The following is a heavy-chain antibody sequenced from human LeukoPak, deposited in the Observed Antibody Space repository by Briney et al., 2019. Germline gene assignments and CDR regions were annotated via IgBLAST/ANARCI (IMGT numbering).Heavy chain of an antibody. V-gene: IGHV1-18*04. Sequence: ASVKVSCKASGYTFTSYGISWVRQAPGQGVEWMGWISAYNGNTNYAQKLQGRVTMTTDTSTSTAYMELRSLRSDDTAVYYCAREITMVRGVPLYYFDYWGQGTLVTVSS. CDR1: GYTFTSYG. CDR3: AREITMVRGVPLYYFDY. CDR2: ISAYNGNT. D-gene: IGHD3-10*01. J-gene: IGHJ4*02.